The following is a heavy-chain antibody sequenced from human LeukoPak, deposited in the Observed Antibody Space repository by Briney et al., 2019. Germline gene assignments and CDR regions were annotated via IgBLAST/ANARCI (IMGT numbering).Heavy chain of an antibody. CDR2: INWNGGST. D-gene: IGHD2-8*01. CDR3: ARYPDCTNGVCYTYIDY. V-gene: IGHV3-20*04. CDR1: GFTFDDYG. Sequence: GGSLRLSCAASGFTFDDYGMSWVRQAPGKGLEWVSVINWNGGSTGYADSVKGRFTISRDNAKNSLYLQMNSLRAEDTALYYCARYPDCTNGVCYTYIDYWGQGTLVTVSP. J-gene: IGHJ4*02.